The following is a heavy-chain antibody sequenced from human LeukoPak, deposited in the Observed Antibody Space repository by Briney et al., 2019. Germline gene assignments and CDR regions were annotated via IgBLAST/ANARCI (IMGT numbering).Heavy chain of an antibody. CDR1: GYTLTELS. V-gene: IGHV1-24*01. J-gene: IGHJ4*02. CDR3: ATVKLGELSLDRAPFGY. Sequence: ASVKVSCKVSGYTLTELSMHWVRQAPGKGLEWMGGFYPEDGETIYAQKFQGRVTMTEDTSTDTAYMELSSLRSEDTAVYYCATVKLGELSLDRAPFGYWGQGTLVTVSS. CDR2: FYPEDGET. D-gene: IGHD3-16*02.